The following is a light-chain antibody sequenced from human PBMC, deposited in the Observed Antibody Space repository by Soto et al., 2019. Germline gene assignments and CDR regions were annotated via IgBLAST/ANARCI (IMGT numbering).Light chain of an antibody. Sequence: EIVMTQSPDTLSVSPGESATLSCRASQRVSSKLAWYQQIPGQAPRLLVYDASTRDTGVPARFTGSGSGTEFTLTISSLQSEDFAVYYCQQYNNWPRTFGQGTKVEI. CDR2: DAS. CDR1: QRVSSK. V-gene: IGKV3-15*01. J-gene: IGKJ1*01. CDR3: QQYNNWPRT.